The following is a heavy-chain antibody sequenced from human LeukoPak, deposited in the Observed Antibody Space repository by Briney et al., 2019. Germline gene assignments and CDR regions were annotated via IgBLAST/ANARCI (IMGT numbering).Heavy chain of an antibody. J-gene: IGHJ4*02. CDR1: GYTFTGYY. Sequence: GASVKVFCWASGYTFTGYYMHWVRQAPGQGLEWMGWINPNSGGTNYAQKFQGRVNMTSDTSINTAYMELSRLTSDDTAMYFCATGYDNSGSGDYWGQGTLVTVSS. V-gene: IGHV1-2*02. CDR3: ATGYDNSGSGDY. CDR2: INPNSGGT. D-gene: IGHD3-22*01.